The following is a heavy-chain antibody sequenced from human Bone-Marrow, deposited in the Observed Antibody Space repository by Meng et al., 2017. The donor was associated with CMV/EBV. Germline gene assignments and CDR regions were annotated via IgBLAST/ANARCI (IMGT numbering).Heavy chain of an antibody. D-gene: IGHD3-3*01. CDR2: IYHSGST. J-gene: IGHJ4*02. CDR1: GYSISSGYY. V-gene: IGHV4-38-2*02. Sequence: SETLSLTCTVSGYSISSGYYWGWIRQPPGKGLEWIGSIYHSGSTYYNPSLKSRVTISVDRSKNQFSLKLSSVTAADTAVYYCARGVTYYDFWSGYYMCLEWDYWGQGTLVTVSS. CDR3: ARGVTYYDFWSGYYMCLEWDY.